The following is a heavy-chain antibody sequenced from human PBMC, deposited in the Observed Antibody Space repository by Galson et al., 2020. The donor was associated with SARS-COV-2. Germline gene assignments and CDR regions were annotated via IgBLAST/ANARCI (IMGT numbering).Heavy chain of an antibody. Sequence: SCGAPGFTFRTYWMHWVRQVSGKGLVWVSRINSDGSSAIYADSVKGRFTISRDNAKNTLYLQMNSLRVEDTAVYYCAREGEDTWYDYVMDVWGQGTTVTVSS. CDR1: GFTFRTYW. D-gene: IGHD3-16*01. J-gene: IGHJ6*02. CDR2: INSDGSSA. CDR3: AREGEDTWYDYVMDV. V-gene: IGHV3-74*01.